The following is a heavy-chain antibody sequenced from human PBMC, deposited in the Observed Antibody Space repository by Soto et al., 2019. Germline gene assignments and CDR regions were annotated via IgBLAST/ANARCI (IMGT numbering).Heavy chain of an antibody. D-gene: IGHD2-21*02. J-gene: IGHJ4*02. V-gene: IGHV1-69*12. CDR3: ARAPDVAYCGGDCYFPFDY. CDR2: IIPIFGTA. CDR1: GGTFSSYA. Sequence: QVQLVQSGAEVKERGSSVKVSCKASGGTFSSYAISWVRQAPGQGLEWMGGIIPIFGTANYAQKFQGRVTITADESTSTAYMELSSLRSEDTAVYYCARAPDVAYCGGDCYFPFDYWGQGTLVTVSS.